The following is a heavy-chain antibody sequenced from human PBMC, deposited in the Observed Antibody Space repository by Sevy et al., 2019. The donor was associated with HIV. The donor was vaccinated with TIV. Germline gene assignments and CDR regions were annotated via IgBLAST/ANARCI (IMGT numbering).Heavy chain of an antibody. D-gene: IGHD1-26*01. Sequence: GGSLRLSCAASGFTFSFYDMHWVRQAPGKGLEWVSGFGIAGDTYYLGSVKGRFTISRDNAKNSLYFQMNSLRAGDTAVYYCARKSTSYSHFDYWGQGTLVTVSS. V-gene: IGHV3-13*01. J-gene: IGHJ4*02. CDR3: ARKSTSYSHFDY. CDR2: FGIAGDT. CDR1: GFTFSFYD.